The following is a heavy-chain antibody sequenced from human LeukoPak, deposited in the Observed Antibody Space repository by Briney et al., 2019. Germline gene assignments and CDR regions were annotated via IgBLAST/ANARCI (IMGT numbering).Heavy chain of an antibody. V-gene: IGHV3-7*01. Sequence: GGSLRLSCAASGFTFSDYWMSWVRQAPGKGLEWVANIKQGGGEIYYVDSVKGRFTITRDNAKNSLYLQMNSLRAEDTGIYYCARDKVVGPTKFDNWGQGTLVTVSP. CDR2: IKQGGGEI. J-gene: IGHJ4*02. CDR3: ARDKVVGPTKFDN. D-gene: IGHD1-26*01. CDR1: GFTFSDYW.